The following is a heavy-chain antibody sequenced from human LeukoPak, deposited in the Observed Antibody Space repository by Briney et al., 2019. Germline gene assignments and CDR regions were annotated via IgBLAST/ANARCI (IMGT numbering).Heavy chain of an antibody. CDR1: GYTFIDYC. CDR3: ASEYNWNDPAYYYYMDV. J-gene: IGHJ6*03. D-gene: IGHD1-20*01. V-gene: IGHV1-2*06. Sequence: ASVKVSCKASGYTFIDYCIHWVRQARGQGLEWMGRINPNSGGTNYTQKFQGRVTMTTDTSISTAYMELSRLRSDDTAVYYCASEYNWNDPAYYYYMDVWGKGTTVTVSS. CDR2: INPNSGGT.